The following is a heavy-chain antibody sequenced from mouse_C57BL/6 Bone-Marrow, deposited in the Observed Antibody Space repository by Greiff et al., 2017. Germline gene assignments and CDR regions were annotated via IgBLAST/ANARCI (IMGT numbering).Heavy chain of an antibody. Sequence: VQLQQTGAELVKPGASVKLSCKASGYTFTSYWMHWVKQRPGQGLEWIGMIHPNSGSTNYNEKFKSKATLTVDKSSSTAYMQLSSLTSEDSAVYYSARYYGSSLYAMDYWGQGTSVTVSS. CDR3: ARYYGSSLYAMDY. CDR1: GYTFTSYW. CDR2: IHPNSGST. V-gene: IGHV1-64*01. J-gene: IGHJ4*01. D-gene: IGHD1-1*01.